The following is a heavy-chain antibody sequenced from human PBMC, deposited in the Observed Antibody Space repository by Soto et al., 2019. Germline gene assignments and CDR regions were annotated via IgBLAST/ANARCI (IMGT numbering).Heavy chain of an antibody. J-gene: IGHJ4*03. V-gene: IGHV2-5*02. CDR2: IYWDDNK. CDR3: GHRLPGASTGWDTDSFDY. Sequence: QTLDAPSALSGFSRTATGVGVGWSRQPAGKALEWLAFIYWDDNKRYSPSLTSRLAISKGTSKNQVLLTMTNMEPVDTATDFCGHRLPGASTGWDTDSFDYWGQGTMVTVSS. CDR1: GFSRTATGVG. D-gene: IGHD6-19*01.